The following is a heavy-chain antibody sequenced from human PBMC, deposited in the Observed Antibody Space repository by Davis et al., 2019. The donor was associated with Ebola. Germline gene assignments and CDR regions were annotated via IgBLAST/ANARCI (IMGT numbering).Heavy chain of an antibody. D-gene: IGHD1-26*01. J-gene: IGHJ4*02. CDR3: ARRSSGSYSFDY. Sequence: PSETLSLTCTVSGGSVSSGSYYWSWIRQPPGKGLEWIGEINHSGSTNYNPSLKSRVTISVDRSKNQFSLKLSSVTAADTAVYYCARRSSGSYSFDYWGQGTLVTVSS. CDR1: GGSVSSGSYY. CDR2: INHSGST. V-gene: IGHV4-39*07.